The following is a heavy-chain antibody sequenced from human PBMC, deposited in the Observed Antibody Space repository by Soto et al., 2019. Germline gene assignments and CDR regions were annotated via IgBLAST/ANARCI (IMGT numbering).Heavy chain of an antibody. V-gene: IGHV3-21*01. J-gene: IGHJ4*02. D-gene: IGHD2-21*02. CDR3: ARLAYCGGDCYQDY. CDR2: ISSSSSYI. Sequence: GGSLRLSCAASGFTFSSYSMNWVRQAPGKGLEWVSSISSSSSYIYYADSVKGRFTISRDNAKNPLYLQMNSLRAEDTAVYYCARLAYCGGDCYQDYWGQGTLVTVSS. CDR1: GFTFSSYS.